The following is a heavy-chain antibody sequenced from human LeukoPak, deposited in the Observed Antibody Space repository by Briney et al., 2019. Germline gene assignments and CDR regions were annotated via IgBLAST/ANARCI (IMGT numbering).Heavy chain of an antibody. Sequence: GGSLRLSCAASGFTFSNYAFHWVRQAPGKGLEWVSVISYDGSKTYYADAVKGRFTISRDNAKNSLYLQMNSLRAEDTAVYYCAKDHLSSGLTSYFDYWGQGTVVTVSS. CDR2: ISYDGSKT. D-gene: IGHD6-19*01. V-gene: IGHV3-30*04. J-gene: IGHJ4*02. CDR3: AKDHLSSGLTSYFDY. CDR1: GFTFSNYA.